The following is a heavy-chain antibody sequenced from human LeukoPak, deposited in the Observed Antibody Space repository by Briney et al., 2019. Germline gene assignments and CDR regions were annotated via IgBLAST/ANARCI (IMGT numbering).Heavy chain of an antibody. D-gene: IGHD3-22*01. V-gene: IGHV4-59*01. CDR2: IYDSGST. J-gene: IGHJ3*02. CDR3: ACLTTADAFDI. CDR1: GGSICSYY. Sequence: SETLSLTCTVSGGSICSYYWSWLRQPPGKGLEWIGYIYDSGSTNYNPSLKSRVTISVDTSKNQFSLKLSSVTAADTAVYYCACLTTADAFDIWGQGTMVTVSS.